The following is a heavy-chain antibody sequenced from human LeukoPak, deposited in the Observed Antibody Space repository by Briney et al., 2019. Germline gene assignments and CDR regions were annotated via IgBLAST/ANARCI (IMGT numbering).Heavy chain of an antibody. V-gene: IGHV4-30-4*01. CDR2: IYYSGST. Sequence: PSETLSLTCTVSGGSISSGDYYWSWIHQPPGKGLEWIGYIYYSGSTYYNPSLKSRVTISVDTSKNQFSLKLSSVTAADTAVYYCARGGDQGADAFDIWGQGTMVTVSS. CDR3: ARGGDQGADAFDI. D-gene: IGHD4-17*01. CDR1: GGSISSGDYY. J-gene: IGHJ3*02.